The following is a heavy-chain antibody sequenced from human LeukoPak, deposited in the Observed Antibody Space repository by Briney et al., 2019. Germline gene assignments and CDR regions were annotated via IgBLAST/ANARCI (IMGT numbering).Heavy chain of an antibody. J-gene: IGHJ4*02. CDR3: SRSAYYDGSGNYYDY. CDR2: ISDGGSTT. V-gene: IGHV3-74*01. Sequence: GGSLRLSCAASGFTFSSYWMHWVRQAPGKGLVWVSRISDGGSTTTYADSVKGRFTISRDNAKNALYLQMNGLRAEDTAVYYCSRSAYYDGSGNYYDYWGQGTLVTVSS. CDR1: GFTFSSYW. D-gene: IGHD3-22*01.